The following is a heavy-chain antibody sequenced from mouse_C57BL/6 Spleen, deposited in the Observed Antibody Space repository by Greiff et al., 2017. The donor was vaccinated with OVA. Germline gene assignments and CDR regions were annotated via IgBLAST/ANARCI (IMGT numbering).Heavy chain of an antibody. CDR1: GYTFTSYW. D-gene: IGHD1-1*01. CDR2: IDPSDSYT. CDR3: ARGGNYGSTRFAY. J-gene: IGHJ3*01. V-gene: IGHV1-50*01. Sequence: QVQLQQPGAELVKPGASVKLSCKASGYTFTSYWMQWVKQRPGQGLEWIGEIDPSDSYTNYNQKFKGKATLTVDTSSSTAYMQLSSLTSEDSAVYYGARGGNYGSTRFAYWGQGTLVTVSA.